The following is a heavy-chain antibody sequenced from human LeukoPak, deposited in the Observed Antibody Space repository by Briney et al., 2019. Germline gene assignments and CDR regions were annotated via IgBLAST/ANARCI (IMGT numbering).Heavy chain of an antibody. D-gene: IGHD5-18*01. CDR2: IIPIFGTA. J-gene: IGHJ4*02. V-gene: IGHV1-69*01. CDR1: GGTFSSYA. CDR3: ARVQGKYSYGHFDY. Sequence: SVKVSCTASGGTFSSYAISWVRQAPGQGLEWMGGIIPIFGTANYAQKFQGRVTITADESTSTAYMELSSLRSEDTAVYYCARVQGKYSYGHFDYWGQGTLVTVSS.